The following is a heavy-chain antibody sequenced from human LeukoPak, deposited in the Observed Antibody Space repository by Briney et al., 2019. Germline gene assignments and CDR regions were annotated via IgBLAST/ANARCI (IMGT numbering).Heavy chain of an antibody. Sequence: GGSLRLSCAASGFTFSGSAMSWVRQAPGKGLEWVSGISIGGDYTYYADSVKGRFTISRDNSKNTLSLQMSNLRAEDTAIYYCAKHHSATITADFDHWGQGTLVTVSS. CDR1: GFTFSGSA. J-gene: IGHJ4*02. D-gene: IGHD1-14*01. CDR2: ISIGGDYT. CDR3: AKHHSATITADFDH. V-gene: IGHV3-23*01.